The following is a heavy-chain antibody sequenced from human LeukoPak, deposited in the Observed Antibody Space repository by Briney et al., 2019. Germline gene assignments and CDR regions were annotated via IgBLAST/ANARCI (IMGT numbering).Heavy chain of an antibody. CDR2: VHKTGSI. CDR3: TKYGGSPANYFDS. V-gene: IGHV4-59*08. Sequence: SETLSLTCTVSGDSISAYYRSWVRQPPGKGLEWIAFVHKTGSINYNPSLKSRATISMDTSNSQFSLHVNSVTAADTAVYYCTKYGGSPANYFDSWGPGTLVTVSP. J-gene: IGHJ4*02. D-gene: IGHD1-26*01. CDR1: GDSISAYY.